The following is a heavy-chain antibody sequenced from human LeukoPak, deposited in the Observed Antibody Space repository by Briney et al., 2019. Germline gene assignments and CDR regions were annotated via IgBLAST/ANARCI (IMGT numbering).Heavy chain of an antibody. J-gene: IGHJ5*02. D-gene: IGHD5-24*01. Sequence: GASVKVSCKASGYTFTSYGISWVRQAPGQGPEWMALISPTGSFTAYAQKFQGRVTLTRDLSTSTDYLELRSLRSEDTAVYYCARDISARDEAWWFDPWGQGTLVTVSS. CDR2: ISPTGSFT. V-gene: IGHV1-46*01. CDR3: ARDISARDEAWWFDP. CDR1: GYTFTSYG.